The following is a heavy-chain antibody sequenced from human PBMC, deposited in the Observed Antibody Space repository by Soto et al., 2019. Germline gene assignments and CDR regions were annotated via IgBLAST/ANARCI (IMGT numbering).Heavy chain of an antibody. D-gene: IGHD3-10*01. CDR2: FDPEDADT. Sequence: SVKVSCKVSGYTLTELSMHWVRQAPGKGLEWMGGFDPEDADTIYAQKFQGRVTMTEDTSTDTAYMELSNLRSEDTAVYYCATLKSDLGLSGNYFNYFDYCG. J-gene: IGHJ4*01. CDR3: ATLKSDLGLSGNYFNYFDY. V-gene: IGHV1-24*01. CDR1: GYTLTELS.